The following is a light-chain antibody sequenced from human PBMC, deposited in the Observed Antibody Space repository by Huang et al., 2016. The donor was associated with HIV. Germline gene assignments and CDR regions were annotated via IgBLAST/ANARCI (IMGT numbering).Light chain of an antibody. J-gene: IGKJ4*01. CDR1: QALGTS. Sequence: IRITQSPSSLFALTGDKITITCRASQALGTSLAWYQQKPGQAPKLLIYGASNLENGVPSRFSGSGSGTNVSLTINCLQSEDVATYYCQQYHSYPPLTFGGGTKVEIK. CDR3: QQYHSYPPLT. V-gene: IGKV1-8*01. CDR2: GAS.